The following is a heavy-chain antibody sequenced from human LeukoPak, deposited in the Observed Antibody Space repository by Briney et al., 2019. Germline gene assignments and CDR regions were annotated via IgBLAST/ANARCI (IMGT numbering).Heavy chain of an antibody. J-gene: IGHJ5*02. D-gene: IGHD6-19*01. Sequence: ASVKVSCKASGYTFTSYDINWVRQATGQGLEWMGWMNPNSGNTGYAQKFQGRVTMTRNTFISTAYMELSSLGSEGTAVYYCARGGGWLVRNWFDPWGQGTLVTVSS. V-gene: IGHV1-8*01. CDR1: GYTFTSYD. CDR3: ARGGGWLVRNWFDP. CDR2: MNPNSGNT.